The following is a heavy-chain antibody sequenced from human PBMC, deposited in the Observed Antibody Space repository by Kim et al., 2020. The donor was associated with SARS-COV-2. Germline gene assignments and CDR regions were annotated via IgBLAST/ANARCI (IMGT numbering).Heavy chain of an antibody. CDR2: IYYSGST. Sequence: SETLSLTCTVSGGSISSYYWSWIRQPPGKGLEWIGYIYYSGSTNYNPSLKSRVTISVDTSKNQFSLKLSSVTAADTAVYYCSRREYSGYDYYFAYWGQGT. CDR3: SRREYSGYDYYFAY. V-gene: IGHV4-59*01. D-gene: IGHD5-12*01. J-gene: IGHJ4*02. CDR1: GGSISSYY.